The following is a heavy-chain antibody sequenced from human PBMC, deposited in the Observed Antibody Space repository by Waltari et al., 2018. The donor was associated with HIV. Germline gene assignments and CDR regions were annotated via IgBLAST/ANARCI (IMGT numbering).Heavy chain of an antibody. CDR3: GAFLCAEDCRDGFDV. D-gene: IGHD2-21*02. J-gene: IGHJ3*01. CDR1: GFTFKTYR. V-gene: IGHV3-21*06. CDR2: ISDDSSFI. Sequence: ESGGGRAKPGGTLKLYCSGPGFTFKTYRVSWIRQTPGRGLEWISSISDDSSFIYYADSVKGRFTVSRDNVRNSVFLQINDVRAEDTATYFCGAFLCAEDCRDGFDVWGQGTMVTVS.